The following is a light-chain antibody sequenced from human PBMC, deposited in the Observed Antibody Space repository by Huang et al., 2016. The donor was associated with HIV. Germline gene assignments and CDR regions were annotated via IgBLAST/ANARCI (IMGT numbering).Light chain of an antibody. CDR3: QQRSNSFT. V-gene: IGKV3-11*01. CDR1: QSVSSY. J-gene: IGKJ3*01. CDR2: DAS. Sequence: EIVLTQSPATLSLSPGERATLSCRASQSVSSYLAWYQQKPGQAPRLLIYDASNMATGFPARFSGSGSGTDFTLTISSLEPEDFAVYYCQQRSNSFTFGPGTKVDIK.